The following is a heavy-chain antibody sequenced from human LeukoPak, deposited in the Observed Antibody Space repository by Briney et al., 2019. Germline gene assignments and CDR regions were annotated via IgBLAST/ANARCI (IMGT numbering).Heavy chain of an antibody. Sequence: GGSLRLSCAASGFIFSSYAIHWVRQAPGKGLEWVAFIRYDRSNKYYADSVKGRFTISRDNSKNTLYLQMNSLRAEDTAVYYCAKDPNWNDQEFDYWGQGTLVTVSS. D-gene: IGHD1-1*01. CDR1: GFIFSSYA. V-gene: IGHV3-30*02. CDR3: AKDPNWNDQEFDY. CDR2: IRYDRSNK. J-gene: IGHJ4*02.